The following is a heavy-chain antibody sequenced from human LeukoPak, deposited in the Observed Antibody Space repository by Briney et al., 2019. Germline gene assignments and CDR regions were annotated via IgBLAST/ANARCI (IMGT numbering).Heavy chain of an antibody. Sequence: SETLSLTCTVSGGSISSSSYYWGWIRQPPGKGLEWIGCIYYSGSTYYNPSLKSRVTISVDTSKNQFSLKLSSVTAADTAVYYCARPTYYYDSSGYSGPAADAFDIWGQGTMVTVSS. CDR3: ARPTYYYDSSGYSGPAADAFDI. CDR2: IYYSGST. D-gene: IGHD3-22*01. V-gene: IGHV4-39*01. CDR1: GGSISSSSYY. J-gene: IGHJ3*02.